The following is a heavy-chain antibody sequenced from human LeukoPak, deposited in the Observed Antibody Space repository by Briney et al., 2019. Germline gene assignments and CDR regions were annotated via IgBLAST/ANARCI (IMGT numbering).Heavy chain of an antibody. J-gene: IGHJ4*02. CDR3: ARAKPYSGSYSLEIDY. CDR1: GYTFINYT. Sequence: ASVKVSCKASGYTFINYTMHWVRQAPGQRLEWMGWINAGNRNTKYSQKFQGRVTITRDTSATIAYMELSSLRSEDTAVYYCARAKPYSGSYSLEIDYWGQGTLVTVSS. CDR2: INAGNRNT. D-gene: IGHD1-26*01. V-gene: IGHV1-3*01.